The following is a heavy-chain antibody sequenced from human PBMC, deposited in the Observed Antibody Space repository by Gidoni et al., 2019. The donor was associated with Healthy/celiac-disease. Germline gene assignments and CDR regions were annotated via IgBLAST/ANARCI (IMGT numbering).Heavy chain of an antibody. CDR2: ISYDGSNK. J-gene: IGHJ4*02. D-gene: IGHD3-22*01. CDR3: ARGRTMIVVVIAFDY. V-gene: IGHV3-30*01. CDR1: GFTFSSYA. Sequence: QVQLVASGGGVVQPGRSLRLSCAASGFTFSSYAMHWVRQAPGKGLEWVAVISYDGSNKYYADSVKGRFTISRDNSKNTLYLQMNSLRAEDTAVYYCARGRTMIVVVIAFDYWGQGTLVTVSS.